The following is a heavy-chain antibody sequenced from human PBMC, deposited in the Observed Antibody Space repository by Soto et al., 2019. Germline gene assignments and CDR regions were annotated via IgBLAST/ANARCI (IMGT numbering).Heavy chain of an antibody. CDR3: ARPVEMATISRSYLFY. J-gene: IGHJ4*02. V-gene: IGHV1-69*13. Sequence: ASVKVSCKASGGTFSSYAINWVRQAPGQGLEWMGGIIPIFGTANYAQKFQGRVTITADESTSTAYMELSSLRSEDTAVYYCARPVEMATISRSYLFYWGRGTLVTVSS. D-gene: IGHD5-12*01. CDR1: GGTFSSYA. CDR2: IIPIFGTA.